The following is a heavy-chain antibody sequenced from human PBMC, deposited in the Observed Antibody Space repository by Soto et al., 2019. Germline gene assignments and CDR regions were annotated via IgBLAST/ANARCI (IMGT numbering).Heavy chain of an antibody. CDR2: IYYIGGA. Sequence: XGTLSLTCTVSGGSISSYYWSWIRQPPGKGLEWIGYIYYIGGANYNPSLKSRVSMSLETSKARFSLKLSSVTAADTAVYYCATKNYDSSSSSTFDPWGQGTLVTVSS. D-gene: IGHD6-6*01. J-gene: IGHJ5*02. CDR3: ATKNYDSSSSSTFDP. CDR1: GGSISSYY. V-gene: IGHV4-59*01.